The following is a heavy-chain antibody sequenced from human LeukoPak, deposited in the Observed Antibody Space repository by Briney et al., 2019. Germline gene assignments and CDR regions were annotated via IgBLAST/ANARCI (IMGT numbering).Heavy chain of an antibody. CDR3: ARVPAYYDFWSGYLSAEYFQH. D-gene: IGHD3-3*01. CDR1: GYTFTSYG. V-gene: IGHV1-18*01. J-gene: IGHJ1*01. Sequence: ASVKVSCKXSGYTFTSYGISWVRQAPGQGLEWMGWISAYNGSTNCAQKLQGRVTMTTDTSTSTAYMELRSLRSDDTAVYYCARVPAYYDFWSGYLSAEYFQHWGQGTLVTVSS. CDR2: ISAYNGST.